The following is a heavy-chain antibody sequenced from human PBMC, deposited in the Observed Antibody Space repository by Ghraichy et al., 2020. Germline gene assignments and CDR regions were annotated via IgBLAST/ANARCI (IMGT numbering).Heavy chain of an antibody. D-gene: IGHD5-12*01. CDR2: ISYDGSNK. CDR3: ARDRSGYDGPTDY. CDR1: GFTFSSYA. J-gene: IGHJ4*02. Sequence: GGSLRLSCAASGFTFSSYAMHWVRQAPGKGLEWVAVISYDGSNKYYADSVKGRFTISRDNSKNTLYLQMNSLRAEDTAVYYCARDRSGYDGPTDYWGQGTLVTVSS. V-gene: IGHV3-30*04.